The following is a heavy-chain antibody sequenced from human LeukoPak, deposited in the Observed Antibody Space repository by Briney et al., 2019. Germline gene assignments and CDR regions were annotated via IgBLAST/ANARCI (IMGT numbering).Heavy chain of an antibody. Sequence: SVKVSCKASGGTFSSYTISWVRQAPGQGLEWMGRIIPILGMANYAQKFQGRVTITADKSTSTAYMELSSLRSEGTAVYYCARALSGSYRFDYWGQGTLVTVSS. D-gene: IGHD1-26*01. J-gene: IGHJ4*02. V-gene: IGHV1-69*02. CDR1: GGTFSSYT. CDR2: IIPILGMA. CDR3: ARALSGSYRFDY.